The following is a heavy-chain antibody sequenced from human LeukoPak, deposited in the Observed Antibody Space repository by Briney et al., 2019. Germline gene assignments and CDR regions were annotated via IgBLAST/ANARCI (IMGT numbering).Heavy chain of an antibody. CDR1: GGSISSYY. CDR3: ARSLSSGDSLLWFGAKGYYFDY. Sequence: PSETLSLTCTVSGGSISSYYWSWIRQPPGKGLEWIGYIYYSGSTNYNPSLKSRVTISVDTSKNQFSLKLSSVTAADTAVYYCARSLSSGDSLLWFGAKGYYFDYWGQGTLVTVSS. J-gene: IGHJ4*02. D-gene: IGHD3-10*01. V-gene: IGHV4-59*01. CDR2: IYYSGST.